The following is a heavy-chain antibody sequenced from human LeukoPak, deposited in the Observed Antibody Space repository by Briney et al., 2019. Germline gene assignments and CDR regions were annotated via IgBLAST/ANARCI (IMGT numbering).Heavy chain of an antibody. CDR2: INPNSGGT. CDR3: AREGDSSGYYPL. V-gene: IGHV1-2*02. J-gene: IGHJ4*02. Sequence: ASVKVSCKASGDIFTGCYMHWVRQAPGQGLEWMGWINPNSGGTNYAQKFQGRVTMTRDTSISTAYMELSRLRSDDTAVYYCAREGDSSGYYPLWGQGTLVTVSS. CDR1: GDIFTGCY. D-gene: IGHD3-22*01.